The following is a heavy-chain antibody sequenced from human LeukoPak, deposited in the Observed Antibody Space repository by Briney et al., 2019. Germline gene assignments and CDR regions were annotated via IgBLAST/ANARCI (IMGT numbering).Heavy chain of an antibody. J-gene: IGHJ4*02. CDR3: ARDFNSSPLEY. D-gene: IGHD6-13*01. CDR2: MNGSGGST. V-gene: IGHV3-23*01. Sequence: GGSLRLSCAASGFTFSGYAMSWVRQAPGKGLEWVSAMNGSGGSTYYADSVKGRFTISRDNAKNSLYLQMNSLRAEDTAVYYCARDFNSSPLEYWGQGTLVTVSS. CDR1: GFTFSGYA.